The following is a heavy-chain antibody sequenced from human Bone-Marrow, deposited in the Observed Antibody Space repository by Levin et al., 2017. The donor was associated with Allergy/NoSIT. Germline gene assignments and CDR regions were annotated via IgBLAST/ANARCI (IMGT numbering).Heavy chain of an antibody. Sequence: PGGSLRLSCAASGFTFSTYGMHWVRQAPGKGLEWVAIIWYDGSNKFYADSVKGRFTISRDNSKNTLYLQMNSLRVEDTAVYFCARDVGREQLVPYYYYGLDVWGQGTTVTVSS. D-gene: IGHD6-13*01. CDR3: ARDVGREQLVPYYYYGLDV. CDR1: GFTFSTYG. J-gene: IGHJ6*02. V-gene: IGHV3-33*01. CDR2: IWYDGSNK.